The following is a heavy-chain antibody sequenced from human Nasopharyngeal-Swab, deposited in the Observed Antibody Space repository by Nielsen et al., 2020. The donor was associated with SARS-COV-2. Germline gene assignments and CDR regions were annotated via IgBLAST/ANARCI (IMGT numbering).Heavy chain of an antibody. J-gene: IGHJ4*02. D-gene: IGHD4/OR15-4a*01. V-gene: IGHV3-30*03. CDR2: VSHDGRNE. Sequence: GESLKISCAASGFTLSSYGMPWVRRAPGKGLEWVAVVSHDGRNEYYADSVKGRFTISRDIFKNTVYLQVNSLRVEDTAVYYCTRDGPSNYGTWDYWGQGTLVTVSS. CDR3: TRDGPSNYGTWDY. CDR1: GFTLSSYG.